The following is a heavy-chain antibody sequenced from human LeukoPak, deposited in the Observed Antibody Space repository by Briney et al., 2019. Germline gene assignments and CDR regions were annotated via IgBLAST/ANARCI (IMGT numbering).Heavy chain of an antibody. J-gene: IGHJ4*02. CDR1: GGSISSSSYY. D-gene: IGHD3-22*01. V-gene: IGHV4-39*07. CDR2: IYYSGST. CDR3: ARISGYSYYFDY. Sequence: SETLSLTCTVSGGSISSSSYYWGWIRQPPGKGLEWIGSIYYSGSTYYNPSLKSRVTISVDTSKNQFSLKLSSVTAADTAVYYCARISGYSYYFDYWGQGTLVTVSS.